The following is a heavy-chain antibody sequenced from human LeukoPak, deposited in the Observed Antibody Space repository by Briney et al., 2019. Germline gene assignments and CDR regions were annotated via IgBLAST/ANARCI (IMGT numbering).Heavy chain of an antibody. Sequence: ASVKVSCKASGYTFTSYYMHWVRQAPGQGLEWMGIINPSGGSTSYAQKFQGRVTMTRDTSTSTVRMELSSLRSEDTAVYYCARVMGSSSASDAFDIWGQGTMVTVPS. D-gene: IGHD6-13*01. CDR1: GYTFTSYY. J-gene: IGHJ3*02. CDR2: INPSGGST. V-gene: IGHV1-46*01. CDR3: ARVMGSSSASDAFDI.